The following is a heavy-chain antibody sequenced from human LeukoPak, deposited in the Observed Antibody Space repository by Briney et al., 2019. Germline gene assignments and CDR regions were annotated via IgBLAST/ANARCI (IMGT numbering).Heavy chain of an antibody. CDR2: ISGSGGST. D-gene: IGHD2-2*01. V-gene: IGHV3-23*01. CDR1: GFTFSTYA. Sequence: PGGSLRLSCAASGFTFSTYAMHWVRQAPGKGLEWVSAISGSGGSTYYADSVKGRFTISRDNSKNTLYLQMNSLRAEDTAVYYCAKVQPRSVVVPAAHFGYWGQGTLVTVSS. CDR3: AKVQPRSVVVPAAHFGY. J-gene: IGHJ4*02.